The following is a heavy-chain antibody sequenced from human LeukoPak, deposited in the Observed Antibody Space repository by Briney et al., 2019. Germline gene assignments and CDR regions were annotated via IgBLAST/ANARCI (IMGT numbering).Heavy chain of an antibody. Sequence: SETLSLTCTVSGGSISSSSYYWGWIRQPPGKGLEWIGSIYYSGSTYYNPSLKSRVTISVDTSKNQFSLKLSSVTAADTAVYYCAGLVGATFLHDYWGQGTLVTVSS. D-gene: IGHD1-26*01. CDR3: AGLVGATFLHDY. V-gene: IGHV4-39*07. CDR1: GGSISSSSYY. J-gene: IGHJ4*02. CDR2: IYYSGST.